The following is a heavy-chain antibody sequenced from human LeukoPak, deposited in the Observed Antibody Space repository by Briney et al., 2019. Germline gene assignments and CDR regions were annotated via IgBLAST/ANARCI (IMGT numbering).Heavy chain of an antibody. J-gene: IGHJ6*03. CDR1: GYTFTGYY. CDR3: ARDTLSRFLEWNNYYYYYMDV. CDR2: INPNSGGT. V-gene: IGHV1-2*02. D-gene: IGHD3-3*01. Sequence: ASVKVSCKASGYTFTGYYMHWVRQAPGQGLEWMGWINPNSGGTNYVQKFQGRVTMTRDTSISTAYMELSRLRSEDTAVYYCARDTLSRFLEWNNYYYYYMDVWGKGTTVTVSS.